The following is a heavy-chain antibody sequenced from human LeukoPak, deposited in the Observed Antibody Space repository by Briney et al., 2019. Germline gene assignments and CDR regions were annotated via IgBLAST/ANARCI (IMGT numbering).Heavy chain of an antibody. D-gene: IGHD6-13*01. V-gene: IGHV4-4*07. Sequence: SETLSLTCTVSGGSISSYYWSWIRQPAGKGLEWIGRIYTSGSTNYNPSLKSRVTISVDKSKNQFSLKLNSVTAADTAVYYCARAPQASSSWYVKADWFDPWGQGTLVTVSS. J-gene: IGHJ5*02. CDR1: GGSISSYY. CDR3: ARAPQASSSWYVKADWFDP. CDR2: IYTSGST.